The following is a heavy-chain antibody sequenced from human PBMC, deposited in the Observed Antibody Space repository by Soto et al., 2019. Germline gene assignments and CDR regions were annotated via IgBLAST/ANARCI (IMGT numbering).Heavy chain of an antibody. CDR2: IYPGDSDT. Sequence: GESLKISCKGSGYSFTSYWIGWVRQMPGKGLDWMGIIYPGDSDTRYSPSFQGQVTISADKSISTAYLQWSSLKASDTAMYYCARHVDSSGWYDFYYYGMDVWGQGTTVTVSS. J-gene: IGHJ6*02. V-gene: IGHV5-51*01. D-gene: IGHD6-19*01. CDR1: GYSFTSYW. CDR3: ARHVDSSGWYDFYYYGMDV.